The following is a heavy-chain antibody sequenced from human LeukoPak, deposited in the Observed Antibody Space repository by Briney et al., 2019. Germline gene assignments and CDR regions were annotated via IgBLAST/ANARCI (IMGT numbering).Heavy chain of an antibody. Sequence: GGSLRPSCAASGFSFSDHYMDWVRQAPGKGLEWVGRTRNKAHSYTTEYAASVKGRFTISRDDSKNSLYLQMNSLKTEDTAVYYCARDQYCSGGTCPYGMDVWGQGTTVTVSS. V-gene: IGHV3-72*01. CDR2: TRNKAHSYTT. J-gene: IGHJ6*02. D-gene: IGHD2-15*01. CDR1: GFSFSDHY. CDR3: ARDQYCSGGTCPYGMDV.